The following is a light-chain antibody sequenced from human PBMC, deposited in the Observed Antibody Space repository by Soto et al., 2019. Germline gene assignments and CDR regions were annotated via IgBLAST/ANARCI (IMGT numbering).Light chain of an antibody. CDR3: QQYNSYWT. V-gene: IGKV1-5*01. CDR1: QSISSW. J-gene: IGKJ1*01. Sequence: DVQMTHSPSTLSASVGDRVTITCRASQSISSWLAWYQQKPGKAPKLLIYDASSLESGVPSRFSGSGSGTEFTLTISSLQPDDFATYYCQQYNSYWTFGQGTMV. CDR2: DAS.